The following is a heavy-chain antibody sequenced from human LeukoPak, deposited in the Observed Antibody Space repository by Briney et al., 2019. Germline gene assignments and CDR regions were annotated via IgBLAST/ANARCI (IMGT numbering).Heavy chain of an antibody. Sequence: GGSLRLSCAASGFTFSSYGMHWVRQAPGKGLEGVAVIWYDGINKYYADSVKGRFTISRDNSKNTLYLQMNSLRAEDTAVYYCARESSSSLDYWGQGTLVTVSS. CDR3: ARESSSSLDY. D-gene: IGHD6-6*01. J-gene: IGHJ4*02. CDR2: IWYDGINK. V-gene: IGHV3-33*01. CDR1: GFTFSSYG.